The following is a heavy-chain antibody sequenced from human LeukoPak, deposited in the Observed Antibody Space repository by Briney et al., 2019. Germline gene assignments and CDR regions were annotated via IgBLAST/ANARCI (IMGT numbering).Heavy chain of an antibody. CDR3: ARDLGYCSSTNCGHYYYGMDV. CDR2: INIISSYQ. J-gene: IGHJ6*02. Sequence: GGPLRLSCAASGFTFSSYSMNWVGQAPGKGLNWVASINIISSYQYYAHSAKGRFPMSRENAENSLFLQMNSLRADDTAVYYCARDLGYCSSTNCGHYYYGMDVWGQGTTVTASS. CDR1: GFTFSSYS. V-gene: IGHV3-21*01. D-gene: IGHD2-2*01.